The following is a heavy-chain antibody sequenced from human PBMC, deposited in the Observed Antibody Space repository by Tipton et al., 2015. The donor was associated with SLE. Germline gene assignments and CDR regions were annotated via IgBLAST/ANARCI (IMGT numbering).Heavy chain of an antibody. D-gene: IGHD2-21*01. J-gene: IGHJ4*02. CDR1: WFTVSTNY. CDR2: IYSGGDT. CDR3: ARGGETYCGGDCPYYFDY. V-gene: IGHV3-53*05. Sequence: SLRLSCAASWFTVSTNYMSWVRQAPGKGLEWVSVIYSGGDTYYADSVKGRFTISRDNSKNTLYLQMNSLRAEDTAVYYCARGGETYCGGDCPYYFDYWGQGTLVTVSS.